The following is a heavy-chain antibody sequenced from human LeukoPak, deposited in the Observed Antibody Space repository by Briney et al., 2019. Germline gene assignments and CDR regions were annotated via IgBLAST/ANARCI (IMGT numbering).Heavy chain of an antibody. Sequence: ASVKVSCKVSGYTFTSYGISWVRQAPGQGLEWMGWISAYNGNANYAQKLQGRVTMTTDTSTSTAYMELWGLRSDDTAVYYCARDYDFWSGYYTAGLFDYWGQGTLVTVSS. CDR3: ARDYDFWSGYYTAGLFDY. D-gene: IGHD3-3*01. CDR1: GYTFTSYG. V-gene: IGHV1-18*01. CDR2: ISAYNGNA. J-gene: IGHJ4*02.